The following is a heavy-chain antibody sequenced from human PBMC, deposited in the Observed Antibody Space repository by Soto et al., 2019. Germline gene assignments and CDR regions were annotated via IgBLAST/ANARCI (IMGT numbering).Heavy chain of an antibody. CDR2: ISYDENTK. V-gene: IGHV3-30*18. CDR1: GFTFSTYG. CDR3: AKEVLAAGQGWFDP. J-gene: IGHJ5*02. Sequence: QVQLVESGGGVVQPGRSLRLSCEASGFTFSTYGIHWVRQAPGKGLEWVAIISYDENTKYYADYLKGRFTISRDNSKNTLYLDINNVTPEDTAVYYCAKEVLAAGQGWFDPWGQGTLVTVSS. D-gene: IGHD6-25*01.